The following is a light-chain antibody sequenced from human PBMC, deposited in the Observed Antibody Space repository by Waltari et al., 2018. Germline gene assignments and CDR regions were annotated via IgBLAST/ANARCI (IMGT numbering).Light chain of an antibody. CDR1: LSIDNY. V-gene: IGKV1-39*01. CDR3: QQSYTTLRT. J-gene: IGKJ1*01. Sequence: DIQMTQSPSSLSASVGDRVTITCRSSLSIDNYLNWYQQKPGKAPALLIYGASSLHSGVPSSFSGSGSGTDFALTISSLEPEDVATYYCQQSYTTLRTFGQGTKVEIK. CDR2: GAS.